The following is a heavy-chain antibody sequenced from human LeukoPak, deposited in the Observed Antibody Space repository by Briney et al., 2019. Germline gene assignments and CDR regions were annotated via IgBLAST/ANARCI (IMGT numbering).Heavy chain of an antibody. D-gene: IGHD6-6*01. J-gene: IGHJ4*02. V-gene: IGHV1-69*05. CDR1: GCTFSSYA. CDR3: ARSGIAARSLDY. Sequence: ASVKVSCKXSGCTFSSYAISWVRQAPGQGLEWMGGIIPIFGTANYSQKFQGRVTITTDESTSTAYMELSSLRSEDTAVYYCARSGIAARSLDYWGQGTLVTVSS. CDR2: IIPIFGTA.